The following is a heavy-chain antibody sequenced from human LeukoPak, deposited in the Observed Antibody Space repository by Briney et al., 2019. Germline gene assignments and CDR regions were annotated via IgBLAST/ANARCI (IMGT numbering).Heavy chain of an antibody. CDR2: IYYSGST. Sequence: SETLSLTCTVSGGSISSSSYYWGWIRRPPGKGLEWIGNIYYSGSTYYNPSLKSRVTISVDTSKNQFSLKLSSVTAADTAVYYCARLTGYNYAWSVDFWGQGALVTVSS. V-gene: IGHV4-39*01. D-gene: IGHD1-1*01. CDR3: ARLTGYNYAWSVDF. J-gene: IGHJ4*02. CDR1: GGSISSSSYY.